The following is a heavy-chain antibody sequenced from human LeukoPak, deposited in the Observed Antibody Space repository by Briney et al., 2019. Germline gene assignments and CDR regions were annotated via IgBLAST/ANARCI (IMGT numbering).Heavy chain of an antibody. J-gene: IGHJ5*02. D-gene: IGHD3-9*01. V-gene: IGHV1-2*02. CDR1: VYTFADYY. Sequence: ASVKVSFKASVYTFADYYIHWVRQAPGQGLEWMGWIYPKSGGTNSAQKFQGRVTMTRDTSISTAYMELSRLKFDDTAVYYCARVSTSGYRDWLDHWGQGTLVTVSS. CDR3: ARVSTSGYRDWLDH. CDR2: IYPKSGGT.